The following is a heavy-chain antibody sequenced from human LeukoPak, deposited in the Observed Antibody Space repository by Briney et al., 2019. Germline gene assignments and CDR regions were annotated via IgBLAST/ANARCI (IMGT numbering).Heavy chain of an antibody. CDR2: MNPNSGNT. V-gene: IGHV1-8*03. CDR3: ARGRGGGATSRDDY. J-gene: IGHJ4*02. CDR1: VYTFTIYD. D-gene: IGHD1-26*01. Sequence: SVTVSFTASVYTFTIYDINWVRQATGQGLEWMGWMNPNSGNTGYAQKFQGRVTITRNTSISTAYMELSSLRSEDTAVYYCARGRGGGATSRDDYWGQGTLVTVSS.